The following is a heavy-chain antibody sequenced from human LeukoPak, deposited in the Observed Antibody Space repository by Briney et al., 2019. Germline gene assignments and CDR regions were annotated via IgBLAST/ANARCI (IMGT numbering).Heavy chain of an antibody. CDR2: ISSSSSTI. V-gene: IGHV3-48*04. CDR1: GFIFSRDS. CDR3: ARDSRITMVRGVIIPPYFDY. J-gene: IGHJ4*02. D-gene: IGHD3-10*01. Sequence: GGSLRLSCAASGFIFSRDSMNWVRQAPGKGLEWVSYISSSSSTIYYADSVKGRFTISRDNAKNSLYLQMNSLRAEDTAVYYCARDSRITMVRGVIIPPYFDYWGQGTLVTVSS.